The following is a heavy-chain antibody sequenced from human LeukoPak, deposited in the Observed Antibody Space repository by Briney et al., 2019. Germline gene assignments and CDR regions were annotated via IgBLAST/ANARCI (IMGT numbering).Heavy chain of an antibody. CDR2: INHSGST. V-gene: IGHV4-34*01. Sequence: SETLSLTCAVYGGSFSGYYWSWIRQPPGKGLEWIGEINHSGSTNYNPSLKSRVTISVDTSKNQFSLKLSSVTAADTAVYYCARGFEYSYGYLSSLDYWGQGTLVTVSS. CDR3: ARGFEYSYGYLSSLDY. CDR1: GGSFSGYY. D-gene: IGHD5-18*01. J-gene: IGHJ4*02.